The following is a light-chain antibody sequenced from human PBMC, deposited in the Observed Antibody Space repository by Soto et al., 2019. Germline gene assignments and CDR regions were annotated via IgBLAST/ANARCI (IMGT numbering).Light chain of an antibody. CDR3: QQYNNWPTWT. Sequence: MTQSPDTLSVSPGDRVTLSCRASHSVGTNLAWYQQKPGQAPRLLIYGASARATDVPVRFSGRWSGTEFTLTISSLQSEDFAIYYCQQYNNWPTWTFGPWTRVEIK. CDR2: GAS. CDR1: HSVGTN. V-gene: IGKV3-15*01. J-gene: IGKJ1*01.